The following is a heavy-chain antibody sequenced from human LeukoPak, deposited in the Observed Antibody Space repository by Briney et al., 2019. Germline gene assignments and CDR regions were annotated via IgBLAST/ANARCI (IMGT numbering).Heavy chain of an antibody. Sequence: GGSLRLSCAASGCTFSTCAMSWGRQGLGKGLEWVSGLSGSGGSTYYADSVKGRFTSPRDISKNTLYRQMNSLRAEDADVSYCAREGRWIGESGHFGYCGQGNLVTVSS. CDR3: AREGRWIGESGHFGY. CDR2: LSGSGGST. CDR1: GCTFSTCA. D-gene: IGHD3-10*01. V-gene: IGHV3-23*01. J-gene: IGHJ4*02.